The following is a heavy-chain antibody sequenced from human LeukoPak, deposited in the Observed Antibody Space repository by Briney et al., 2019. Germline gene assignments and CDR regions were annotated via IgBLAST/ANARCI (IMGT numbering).Heavy chain of an antibody. CDR2: ISWNSGSI. J-gene: IGHJ4*02. V-gene: IGHV3-9*01. Sequence: SSGGYYWSWIRQHPGKGLEWVSGISWNSGSIGYADSVKGRFTISRDNAKNSLYLQMNSLRAEDTALYYCAKAGYGDYRYYFDYWGQGTLVTVSS. D-gene: IGHD4-17*01. CDR3: AKAGYGDYRYYFDY. CDR1: SSGGYY.